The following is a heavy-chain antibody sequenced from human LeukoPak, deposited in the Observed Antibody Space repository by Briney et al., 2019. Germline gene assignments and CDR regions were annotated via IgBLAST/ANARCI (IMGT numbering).Heavy chain of an antibody. CDR3: ARRRYYDTDY. Sequence: NPSETLSLTCAVYGGSFSGYHWSWIRQPPGKGLEWIGEINHSGSTNYNPSLKSRVTISVDTSKNQFSLKLGSVTAADTAVYYCARRRYYDTDYWGQGTLVTVSS. V-gene: IGHV4-34*01. CDR1: GGSFSGYH. CDR2: INHSGST. J-gene: IGHJ4*02. D-gene: IGHD3-22*01.